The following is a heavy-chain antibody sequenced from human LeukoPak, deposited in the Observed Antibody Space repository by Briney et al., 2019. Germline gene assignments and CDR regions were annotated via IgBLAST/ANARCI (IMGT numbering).Heavy chain of an antibody. J-gene: IGHJ4*02. D-gene: IGHD2-2*01. V-gene: IGHV4-39*07. CDR3: ARGVYCSSTSCYYFDY. CDR1: GGSISSSSYY. Sequence: SETLSLTCTVSGGSISSSSYYWGWIRQPPGKGLEWIGSIYYSGSTYYNPSLKSRVTMSVDTSKNQFSLKLSSVTAADTAVYYCARGVYCSSTSCYYFDYWGQGTLVTVSS. CDR2: IYYSGST.